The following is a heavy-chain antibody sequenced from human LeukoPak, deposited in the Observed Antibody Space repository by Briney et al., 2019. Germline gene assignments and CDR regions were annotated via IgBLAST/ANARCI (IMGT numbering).Heavy chain of an antibody. CDR3: ARDFGIAARPVDY. Sequence: PSETLSLTCTVSGGSISSGSYYWSWIRQPAGKGLEWIGRIYTSGSTNYNPSLKSRVTISVDTSKNQFSLKLSSVTAADTAVYYCARDFGIAARPVDYWGQGTLVTVSS. D-gene: IGHD6-6*01. J-gene: IGHJ4*02. CDR2: IYTSGST. CDR1: GGSISSGSYY. V-gene: IGHV4-61*02.